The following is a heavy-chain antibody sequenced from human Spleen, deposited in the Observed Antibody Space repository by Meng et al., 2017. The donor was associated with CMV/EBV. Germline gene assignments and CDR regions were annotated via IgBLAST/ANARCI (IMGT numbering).Heavy chain of an antibody. J-gene: IGHJ4*02. CDR1: GGSISSYY. V-gene: IGHV4-4*07. CDR3: ARTRGIAVAGSFDY. Sequence: QVPLPAPGPGLVKPSETLSLPCTVSGGSISSYYWSWIRQPAGKGLEWIGRIYTSGSTNDNPSLKSRVTMSVDTSKNQFSLKLSSVTAADTAVYYCARTRGIAVAGSFDYWGQGTLVTVSS. D-gene: IGHD6-19*01. CDR2: IYTSGST.